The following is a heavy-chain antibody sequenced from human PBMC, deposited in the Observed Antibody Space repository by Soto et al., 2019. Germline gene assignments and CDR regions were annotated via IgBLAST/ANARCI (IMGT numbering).Heavy chain of an antibody. CDR1: GFTFSTYW. Sequence: PGGSLRLSCAASGFTFSTYWMSWVRQAPGKGLEWVANINGRGSEEHYVASVKGRFTISRDNAKNLLYLQLNSLGAEDTAVYYCERDGAGSGWFYWGQGTPVTVSS. J-gene: IGHJ4*02. V-gene: IGHV3-7*03. CDR3: ERDGAGSGWFY. CDR2: INGRGSEE. D-gene: IGHD6-19*01.